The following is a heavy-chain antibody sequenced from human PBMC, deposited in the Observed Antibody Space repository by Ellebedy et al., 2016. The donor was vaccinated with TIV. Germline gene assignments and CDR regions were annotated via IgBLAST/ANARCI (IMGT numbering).Heavy chain of an antibody. CDR3: ARARAGLVPVYATFSGYFDGMDV. CDR1: EFTFSSHW. Sequence: GGSLRLXXAASEFTFSSHWMHWVRQAPGKGLVWVSRINRDGSSTGYADSVKGRFTISRDNPRNSLSLQMNSLRAEDTAVYYCARARAGLVPVYATFSGYFDGMDVWGQGTTVTVSS. V-gene: IGHV3-74*01. D-gene: IGHD3/OR15-3a*01. CDR2: INRDGSST. J-gene: IGHJ6*02.